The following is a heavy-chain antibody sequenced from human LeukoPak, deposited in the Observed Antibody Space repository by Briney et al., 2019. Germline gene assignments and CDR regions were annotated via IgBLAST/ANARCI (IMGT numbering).Heavy chain of an antibody. CDR2: TRSDGSDK. V-gene: IGHV3-30*02. Sequence: GGSLRLSCVASGFIFSSYGMHWVRQAPGKGLEGVAFTRSDGSDKYYTDSVKGRFTISRDNSKNTLYLQMNSLRAEDTAVYYCGKHDSASDYWGQGTLVTVSS. CDR3: GKHDSASDY. D-gene: IGHD1-26*01. CDR1: GFIFSSYG. J-gene: IGHJ4*02.